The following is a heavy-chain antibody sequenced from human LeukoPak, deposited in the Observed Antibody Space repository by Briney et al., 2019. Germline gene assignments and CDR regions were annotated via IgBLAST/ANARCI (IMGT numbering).Heavy chain of an antibody. CDR1: GGTFSSYA. V-gene: IGHV1-69*05. D-gene: IGHD2-2*01. J-gene: IGHJ3*02. CDR2: IILIFGTA. CDR3: ARVGRYCSSTSCPAGGAFDI. Sequence: GASVKVSCKASGGTFSSYAISWVRQAPGQGLEWMGGIILIFGTANYAQKFQGRVTITTDESTSTAYMELSSLRSEDTAVYYCARVGRYCSSTSCPAGGAFDIWGQGTMVTVSS.